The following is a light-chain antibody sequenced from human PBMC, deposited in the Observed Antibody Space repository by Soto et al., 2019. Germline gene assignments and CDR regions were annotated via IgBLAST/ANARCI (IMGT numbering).Light chain of an antibody. CDR1: QSINTY. Sequence: ETVLTQSPATLSLSPGERATISCRASQSINTYLAWYQQKPGQAPRLLVYDASKRATGIPARFSGSGSGTDFTLTISSLEPEDFAVYYCQQRFTWPSFGPGTKVDIK. V-gene: IGKV3-11*01. J-gene: IGKJ3*01. CDR3: QQRFTWPS. CDR2: DAS.